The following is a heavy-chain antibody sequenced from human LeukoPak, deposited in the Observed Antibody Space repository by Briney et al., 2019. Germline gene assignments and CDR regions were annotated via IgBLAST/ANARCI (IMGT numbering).Heavy chain of an antibody. CDR1: GFTFSDRS. V-gene: IGHV3-48*01. CDR2: INSGSDSI. J-gene: IGHJ4*02. Sequence: GGSLRLSCEASGFTFSDRSMNWLRQTPGKGPEWVSYINSGSDSIYYGDSVKGRFTISRDNAKKSVYLQMNSLRVEDTALYYCARADTSGWDFDSWGQGTLVTVSS. D-gene: IGHD6-19*01. CDR3: ARADTSGWDFDS.